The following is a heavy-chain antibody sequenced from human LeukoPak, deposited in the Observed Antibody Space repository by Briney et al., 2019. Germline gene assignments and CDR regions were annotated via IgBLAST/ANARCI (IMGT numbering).Heavy chain of an antibody. V-gene: IGHV1-58*02. CDR1: RFTFTSSA. J-gene: IGHJ4*02. CDR2: IVVGSGNT. CDR3: AAGWVCSGGSCYYYFDY. Sequence: LVKLSCKASRFTFTSSAMQWVRQARGQRLEWIGWIVVGSGNTNYAQKFQERVTITRDMSTSTAYMELSSLRSEDTAVYYCAAGWVCSGGSCYYYFDYWGQGTLVSVRS. D-gene: IGHD2-15*01.